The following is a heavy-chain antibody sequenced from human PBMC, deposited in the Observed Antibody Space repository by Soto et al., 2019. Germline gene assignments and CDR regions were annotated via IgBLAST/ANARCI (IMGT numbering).Heavy chain of an antibody. D-gene: IGHD3-3*01. J-gene: IGHJ6*02. CDR1: GLTFSSYA. CDR3: VKDHHMYDDFWSGYYTGIQNYYYGMDV. CDR2: ISGSGGST. Sequence: GGSLRLSCAASGLTFSSYAMSWVRPAPGKGLEWVSAISGSGGSTYYADSVKGRFTISRNNSKNTLYQQMNSLRAEHTAVYYCVKDHHMYDDFWSGYYTGIQNYYYGMDVWGQGTTVTVSS. V-gene: IGHV3-23*01.